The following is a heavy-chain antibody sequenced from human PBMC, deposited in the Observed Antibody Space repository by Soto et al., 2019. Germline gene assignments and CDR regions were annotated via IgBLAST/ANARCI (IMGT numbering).Heavy chain of an antibody. J-gene: IGHJ5*02. CDR1: GFTFSDYY. V-gene: IGHV3-11*06. CDR3: SRGGGGGLFDL. D-gene: IGHD2-21*01. Sequence: QVQLVESGGGLVKPGGSLRLSCATSGFTFSDYYMSWIRQAPGKGLEFVSYISPKGTYRTYADSVKGRFSISRDNAKNSLYLQVNSLGAEDTAVYYCSRGGGGGLFDLWGQGTFVTVSS. CDR2: ISPKGTYR.